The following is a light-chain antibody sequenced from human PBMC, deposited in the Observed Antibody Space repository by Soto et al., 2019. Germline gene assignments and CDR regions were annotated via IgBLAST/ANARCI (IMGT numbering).Light chain of an antibody. CDR1: QTISSW. V-gene: IGKV1-5*03. CDR2: KAS. CDR3: QQSYSTPA. J-gene: IGKJ1*01. Sequence: IHMTHSPSTLSVSLGDIVAITCRASQTISSWLAWYQQKPGKAPKLLIYKASTLKSGVPSRFSGSGSGTDFTLTISSLQPEDFATYYCQQSYSTPAFGQGTKVDIK.